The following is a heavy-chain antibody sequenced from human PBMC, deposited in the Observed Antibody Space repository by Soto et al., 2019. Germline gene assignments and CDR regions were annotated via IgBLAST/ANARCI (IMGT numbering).Heavy chain of an antibody. D-gene: IGHD3-10*01. CDR2: ISYDASNK. V-gene: IGHV3-30*03. J-gene: IGHJ6*02. CDR3: VGVGNYYGSFPYYGMGV. CDR1: GFTFSNYG. Sequence: QVQLVESGGGVVQPGRSLRLSCAASGFTFSNYGIHWVRQAPGKGLEWVAVISYDASNKYYGDSVKGRFTISRDNSKNTLYLQMNSLRADDTAVYYCVGVGNYYGSFPYYGMGVWGQGTTVIVSS.